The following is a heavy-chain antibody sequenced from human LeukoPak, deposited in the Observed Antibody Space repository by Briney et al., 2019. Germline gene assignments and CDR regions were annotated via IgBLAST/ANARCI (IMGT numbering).Heavy chain of an antibody. J-gene: IGHJ5*02. D-gene: IGHD5-18*01. Sequence: GGSLRLSCAASGFTFSSYWMHWVRHAPGKGLVWVSRINSDGSSTSYADSVKGRFTISRDNAKNTLYLQMNSLRVEDTAVYYCARTRSGDTATGTGWFDPWGQGTLVTVSS. V-gene: IGHV3-74*01. CDR3: ARTRSGDTATGTGWFDP. CDR1: GFTFSSYW. CDR2: INSDGSST.